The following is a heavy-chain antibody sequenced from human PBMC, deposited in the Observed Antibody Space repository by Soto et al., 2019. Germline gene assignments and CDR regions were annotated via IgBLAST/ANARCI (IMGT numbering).Heavy chain of an antibody. J-gene: IGHJ6*02. CDR2: TYYRSKWYN. CDR1: VGRVSSNSAA. CDR3: ARDLQWPYYYYGMDV. V-gene: IGHV6-1*01. D-gene: IGHD4-4*01. Sequence: PTLPLSEAIRVGRVSSNSAAWNWIRKSPSRGLEWLGRTYYRSKWYNDYAVSVKSRITINPDTSKNQFSLQLNSVTPEDTAVYYCARDLQWPYYYYGMDVWGQGTTVTVSS.